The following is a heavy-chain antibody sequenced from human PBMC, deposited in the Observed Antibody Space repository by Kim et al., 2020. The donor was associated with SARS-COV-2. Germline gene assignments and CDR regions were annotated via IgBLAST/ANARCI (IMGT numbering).Heavy chain of an antibody. J-gene: IGHJ4*02. V-gene: IGHV3-23*01. D-gene: IGHD6-19*01. CDR1: GFTFSTYA. CDR3: VREGFSGGWDFGY. Sequence: GGSLRLSCEVSGFTFSTYAMTWVRQAPGKGLEWVSAISGSGGSTYYADSVKGRFTMSRDNSKNTLYLQMNSLRAEDTALYYCVREGFSGGWDFGYWGQGTLVTVSS. CDR2: ISGSGGST.